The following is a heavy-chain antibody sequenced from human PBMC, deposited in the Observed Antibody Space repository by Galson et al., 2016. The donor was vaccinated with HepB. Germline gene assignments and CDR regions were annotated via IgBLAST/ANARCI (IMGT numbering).Heavy chain of an antibody. CDR2: ISTTGSNT. V-gene: IGHV3-11*04. CDR3: ARDPGCITAAPFFDY. J-gene: IGHJ4*02. Sequence: SLRLSCAASGFTFGDYYMTWIRQAPGKGLEWVSYISTTGSNTYYADSVKGRFTISRDNAKNSLYVQMNSLRVEDTAVYYCARDPGCITAAPFFDYWGQGTLVTVSS. CDR1: GFTFGDYY. D-gene: IGHD2-15*01.